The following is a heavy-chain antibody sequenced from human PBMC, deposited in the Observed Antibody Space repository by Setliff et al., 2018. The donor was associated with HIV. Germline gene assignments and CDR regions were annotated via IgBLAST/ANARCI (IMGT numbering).Heavy chain of an antibody. CDR1: GGSISSEY. D-gene: IGHD6-19*01. V-gene: IGHV4-59*05. CDR3: ARYPPYSSGWYDPHDAFDI. Sequence: SETLSLTCTVSGGSISSEYWSWIRQPPGKGLEWSGSIYYSGSTYYNPSLKSRVTISVDTSKNQISLKLSSVTAADTAVYYCARYPPYSSGWYDPHDAFDIWGQGTMVTVSS. J-gene: IGHJ3*02. CDR2: IYYSGST.